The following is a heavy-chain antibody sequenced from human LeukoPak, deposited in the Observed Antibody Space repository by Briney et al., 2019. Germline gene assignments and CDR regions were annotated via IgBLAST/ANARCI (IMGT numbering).Heavy chain of an antibody. V-gene: IGHV3-9*01. J-gene: IGHJ4*02. Sequence: GRSLRLSCAASGFTFDDYAMHWVRQAPGKGLEWVSGISWNSGSIGYADSVKGRFTISRDNAKNSLYLQMNSLRAEDTALYYCAKMGARYSSAWSGSHFDHWGQGTQVTVSS. CDR1: GFTFDDYA. D-gene: IGHD6-19*01. CDR3: AKMGARYSSAWSGSHFDH. CDR2: ISWNSGSI.